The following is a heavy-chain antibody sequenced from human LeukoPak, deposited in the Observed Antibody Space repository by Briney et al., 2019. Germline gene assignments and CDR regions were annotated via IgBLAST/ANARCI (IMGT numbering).Heavy chain of an antibody. V-gene: IGHV6-1*01. D-gene: IGHD6-13*01. CDR3: AREVDSHGTLFYYGMDV. J-gene: IGHJ6*02. CDR1: GDSVSSNSAA. Sequence: SQTLSLTCAISGDSVSSNSAAWNWIGQSPSRGLEWLGRTYYRSKWYNDYAVSVKSRITINPDTSKNQFSLQLNSVSPEDTAVYYCAREVDSHGTLFYYGMDVWGQGTTVTVSS. CDR2: TYYRSKWYN.